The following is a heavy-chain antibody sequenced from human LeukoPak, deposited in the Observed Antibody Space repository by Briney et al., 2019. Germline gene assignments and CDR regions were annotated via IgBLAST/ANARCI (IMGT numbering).Heavy chain of an antibody. CDR3: ARDVGGLFDY. CDR2: IYYSGST. D-gene: IGHD3-16*01. CDR1: GGSISSGGYY. V-gene: IGHV4-31*03. Sequence: SETLSLTCTVSGGSISSGGYYWSWIRQHPGKGLEWIGYIYYSGSTYYNPSLKSRVTISVDTSKNQFSLKLSSVTAAHTAVYYCARDVGGLFDYWGQGTLVTVSS. J-gene: IGHJ4*02.